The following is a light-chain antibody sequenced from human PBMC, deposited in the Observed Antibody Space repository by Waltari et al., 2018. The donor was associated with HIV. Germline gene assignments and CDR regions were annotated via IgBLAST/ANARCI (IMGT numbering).Light chain of an antibody. CDR2: TNN. J-gene: IGLJ2*01. CDR1: TSNIGSNA. V-gene: IGLV1-44*01. Sequence: QSVLTQPPSTSGPPGQRVTISCSGSTSNIGSNAVNWYQQLPGTAPKLVIYTNNQRMPGVPDRFTGSKSGTSASLAISGLQSEDEAHYYCAVWDDSLNGNVIFGGGTKLTVL. CDR3: AVWDDSLNGNVI.